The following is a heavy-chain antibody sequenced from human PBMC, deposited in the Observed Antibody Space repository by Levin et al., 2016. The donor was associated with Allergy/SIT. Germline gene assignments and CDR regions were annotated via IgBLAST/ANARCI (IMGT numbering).Heavy chain of an antibody. V-gene: IGHV3-23*01. CDR2: ISGSGGST. J-gene: IGHJ4*02. D-gene: IGHD1-1*01. CDR3: AKEVGTKGEGFDY. Sequence: WIRQPPGKGLEWVSAISGSGGSTYYADSVKGRFTISRDNSKNTLYLQMNSLRAEDTAVYYCAKEVGTKGEGFDYWGQGTLVTVSS.